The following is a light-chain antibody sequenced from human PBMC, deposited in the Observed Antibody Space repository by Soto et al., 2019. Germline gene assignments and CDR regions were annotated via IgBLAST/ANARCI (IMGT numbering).Light chain of an antibody. CDR2: AAS. V-gene: IGKV1-39*01. Sequence: DIQMTQSPSSLSASVGDRVTITCRASQSISSYLNWYQQKPGKAPKLLIYAASSLQSGVPSRFSGSGSGTDFTLTISSLQPVDVSTYYRKERYSFPPPFSFG. J-gene: IGKJ5*01. CDR1: QSISSY. CDR3: KERYSFPPPFS.